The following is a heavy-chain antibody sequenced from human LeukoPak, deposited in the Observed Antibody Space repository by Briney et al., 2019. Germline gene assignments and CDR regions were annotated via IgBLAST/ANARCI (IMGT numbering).Heavy chain of an antibody. CDR3: ARGSTYSSGWYTGFDY. CDR1: GFTFSSYS. Sequence: GGSLRLSCAASGFTFSSYSMNWVRQAPGKGLEWVSSISSSSSYIYYADSVKGRFTISRDNAKNSLYLQMNSLRAEDTAVYYCARGSTYSSGWYTGFDYWGQGALVTVSS. D-gene: IGHD6-19*01. J-gene: IGHJ4*02. V-gene: IGHV3-21*01. CDR2: ISSSSSYI.